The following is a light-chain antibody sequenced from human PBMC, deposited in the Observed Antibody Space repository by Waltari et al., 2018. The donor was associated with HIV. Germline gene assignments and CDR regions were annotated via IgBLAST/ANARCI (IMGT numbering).Light chain of an antibody. CDR1: SAHSNYD. CDR3: QTWGSGIHVV. Sequence: QLALTQSPSASASVGASVNLTCTLSSAHSNYDIAWHHQQPEKGPRYLMKVNSDGSHKKEDGVPDRFSGSSSGAERYLTISSLQSEDEGDYYCQTWGSGIHVVFGGGTKVTVL. CDR2: VNSDGSH. V-gene: IGLV4-69*01. J-gene: IGLJ2*01.